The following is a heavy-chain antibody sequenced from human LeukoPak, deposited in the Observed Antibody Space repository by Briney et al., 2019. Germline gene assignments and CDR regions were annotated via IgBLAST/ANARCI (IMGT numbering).Heavy chain of an antibody. CDR2: ISANSGDT. J-gene: IGHJ3*02. CDR3: ARSDYDLLTGPDAFDT. CDR1: GYTFASYG. Sequence: ASVKVSCKASGYTFASYGIDWVRQAPGQGLEWMGWISANSGDTNYAQRFQGRVTMTTDTSTTIAYMELRSLRSDDTAVYYCARSDYDLLTGPDAFDTWGQGTMVTVSS. V-gene: IGHV1-18*01. D-gene: IGHD3-9*01.